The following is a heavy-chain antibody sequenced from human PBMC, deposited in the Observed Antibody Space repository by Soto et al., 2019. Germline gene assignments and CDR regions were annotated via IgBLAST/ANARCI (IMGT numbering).Heavy chain of an antibody. CDR3: ASGKPATFGGITVYYFYGMDV. Sequence: SVKVCFKASGRTFNTYAFSWLRQAPGQGLEWVGDIMPLFNTENHAQKFQGRVTITADESTSTVYMELSSLRSDDTAIYYCASGKPATFGGITVYYFYGMDVWGQGTTVTVSS. CDR2: IMPLFNTE. D-gene: IGHD3-16*02. V-gene: IGHV1-69*13. CDR1: GRTFNTYA. J-gene: IGHJ6*02.